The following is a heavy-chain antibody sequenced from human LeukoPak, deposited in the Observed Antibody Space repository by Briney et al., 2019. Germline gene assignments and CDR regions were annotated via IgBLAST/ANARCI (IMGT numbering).Heavy chain of an antibody. J-gene: IGHJ4*02. V-gene: IGHV3-23*01. CDR1: GFTFSNYP. Sequence: GGSLRLSCAASGFTFSNYPMSWVRQAPGKGLEWVSTISGSGGSAYYADSVKGRFTISRDNAKNTLYLQMNSLRAEDTAVYYCARGWEGYFDYWGQGTLVTVSP. D-gene: IGHD6-19*01. CDR2: ISGSGGSA. CDR3: ARGWEGYFDY.